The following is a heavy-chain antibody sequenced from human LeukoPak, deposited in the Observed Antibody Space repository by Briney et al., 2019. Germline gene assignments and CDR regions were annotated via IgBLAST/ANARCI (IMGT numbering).Heavy chain of an antibody. D-gene: IGHD3-10*01. J-gene: IGHJ3*02. CDR2: IYYGGST. V-gene: IGHV4-39*01. CDR3: ARHLGSGSYHDAFDI. Sequence: SETLSLTCTVSVGSISTTSYYWGWIRQPPGKGLEWIGSIYYGGSTYYSPSLKSRVTISLDTSKHQFSLKLSSVTAADTAVYYCARHLGSGSYHDAFDIWGQGTMVTVSS. CDR1: VGSISTTSYY.